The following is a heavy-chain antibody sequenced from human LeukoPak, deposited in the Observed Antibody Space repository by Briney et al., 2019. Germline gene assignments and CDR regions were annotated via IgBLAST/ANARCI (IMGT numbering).Heavy chain of an antibody. D-gene: IGHD3-10*01. CDR1: GDSVSSTSAA. Sequence: SQTLSLTCAISGDSVSSTSAAWNWIRQSPSGGLEWLGRVYYRSKWSNDYAISVRSRITINRDTSKNQFALQLNSVTPEDTAVYYCARDSARGYGSGSRVDYWGQGTLVTVSS. CDR2: VYYRSKWSN. V-gene: IGHV6-1*01. CDR3: ARDSARGYGSGSRVDY. J-gene: IGHJ4*02.